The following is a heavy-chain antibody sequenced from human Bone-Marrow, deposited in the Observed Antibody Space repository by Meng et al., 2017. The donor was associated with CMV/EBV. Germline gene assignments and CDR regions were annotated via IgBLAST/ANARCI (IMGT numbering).Heavy chain of an antibody. CDR3: TRSTLDRYCSSTSCHLKNYYGMDV. D-gene: IGHD2-2*01. CDR2: ISSSSSYI. V-gene: IGHV3-21*04. J-gene: IGHJ6*02. Sequence: GGSLRLSCAASGFTFSSYAMSWVRQAPGKGLEWVSSISSSSSYIYYADSVKGRFTISRDNAKNSLYLRMNSLRAEDTAVYYCTRSTLDRYCSSTSCHLKNYYGMDVWGQGTTVTVSS. CDR1: GFTFSSYA.